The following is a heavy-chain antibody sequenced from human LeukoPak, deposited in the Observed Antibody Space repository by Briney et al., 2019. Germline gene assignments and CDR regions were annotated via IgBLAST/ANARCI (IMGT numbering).Heavy chain of an antibody. Sequence: GGSLRLSCAAPGFTFSSYSMNWVRQAPGKGLEWVSSISSSSSYIYYADSVKGRFTISRDNAKNSLYLQMNSLRAEDTAVYYCARGYSSSWSFDYWGQGTLVTVSS. D-gene: IGHD6-13*01. J-gene: IGHJ4*02. CDR3: ARGYSSSWSFDY. CDR2: ISSSSSYI. V-gene: IGHV3-21*01. CDR1: GFTFSSYS.